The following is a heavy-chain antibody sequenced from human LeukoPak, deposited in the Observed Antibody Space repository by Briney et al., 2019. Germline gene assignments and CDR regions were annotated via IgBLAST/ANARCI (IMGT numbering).Heavy chain of an antibody. Sequence: SVKVSCKASRGTFSSYAISWVRQAPGQGLEWMGRIIPIFGTANYAQKFQGRVTITTDESTSTAYMELSSLRSKDTAVYYCARDRTGTTSRRWFDPWGQGALVTVSS. J-gene: IGHJ5*02. CDR3: ARDRTGTTSRRWFDP. V-gene: IGHV1-69*05. CDR1: RGTFSSYA. D-gene: IGHD1-1*01. CDR2: IIPIFGTA.